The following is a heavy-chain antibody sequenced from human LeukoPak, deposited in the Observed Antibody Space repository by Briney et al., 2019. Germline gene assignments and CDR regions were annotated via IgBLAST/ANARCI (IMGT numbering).Heavy chain of an antibody. V-gene: IGHV3-20*01. CDR1: GFTFDDYG. D-gene: IGHD3-10*01. Sequence: GGSLRLSCAASGFTFDDYGLSWVRQAPGKGLEWVSGINWNGGSTGYADSVKGRFTISRDNAKKSQYLQMNSLRAEDTALYHCAREGVRGVKYFDYWGQGTLVTVSS. CDR2: INWNGGST. J-gene: IGHJ4*02. CDR3: AREGVRGVKYFDY.